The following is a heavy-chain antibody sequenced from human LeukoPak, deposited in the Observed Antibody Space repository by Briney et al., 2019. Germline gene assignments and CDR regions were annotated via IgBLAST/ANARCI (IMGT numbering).Heavy chain of an antibody. V-gene: IGHV3-23*01. CDR2: ISGSGSST. D-gene: IGHD3-10*01. J-gene: IGHJ4*02. CDR3: AKRGGYYGSGSYSKNYYFDY. Sequence: GGSLRLSCAAPGFTFSSYAMSWVRQAPGKGLEWVSAISGSGSSTYYADAVKGRFTISRDNPKNTLYLQMNSLRAEDTAVYYCAKRGGYYGSGSYSKNYYFDYWGQGTLVTVSS. CDR1: GFTFSSYA.